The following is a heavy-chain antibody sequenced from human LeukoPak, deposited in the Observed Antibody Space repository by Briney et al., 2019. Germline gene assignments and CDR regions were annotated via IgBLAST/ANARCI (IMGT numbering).Heavy chain of an antibody. D-gene: IGHD3-9*01. CDR3: ARDTRLVITDQVHAFDI. CDR1: GYTFTSYS. J-gene: IGHJ3*02. CDR2: ISAYNGNT. Sequence: ASVKVSCKASGYTFTSYSISWVRQAPGQGLEWMGWISAYNGNTNYAQKLQGRVTMTTDTSTSTAYMELRSLRSDDTAVYYCARDTRLVITDQVHAFDIWGQGTMVTVSS. V-gene: IGHV1-18*01.